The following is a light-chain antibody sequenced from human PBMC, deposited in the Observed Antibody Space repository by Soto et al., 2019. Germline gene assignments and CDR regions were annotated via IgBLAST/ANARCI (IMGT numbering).Light chain of an antibody. CDR3: QQYDNLLLT. V-gene: IGKV1-33*01. J-gene: IGKJ4*01. Sequence: DIQMTQSPSSLSASVGDRVNITCQASQDISNYLNWYQQKPGKAPTVRIYDASNLKTGVPSRFSGSGSGTDFTFTISSLQPEDISTYYCQQYDNLLLTFGGGTKVEIK. CDR1: QDISNY. CDR2: DAS.